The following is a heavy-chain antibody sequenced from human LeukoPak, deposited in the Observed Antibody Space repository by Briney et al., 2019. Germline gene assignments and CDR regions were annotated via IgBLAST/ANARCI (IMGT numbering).Heavy chain of an antibody. CDR2: IDPTDSYT. CDR1: GYIFTSYW. V-gene: IGHV5-10-1*01. D-gene: IGHD6-6*01. Sequence: GESLKISCKGSGYIFTSYWITWVRQMPGKGLEWMEMIDPTDSYTNYSPSFQGHVTISTDKSISTAYLHWTSLKASDTAIYYCARRGRSSSNFDFWGQGTLVTVSS. CDR3: ARRGRSSSNFDF. J-gene: IGHJ4*02.